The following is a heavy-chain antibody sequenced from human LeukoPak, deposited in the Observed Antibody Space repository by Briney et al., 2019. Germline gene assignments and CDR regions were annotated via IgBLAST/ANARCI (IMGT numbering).Heavy chain of an antibody. D-gene: IGHD3-10*01. CDR2: INPNSGGT. V-gene: IGHV1-2*02. CDR1: GYTFTGYY. J-gene: IGHJ5*02. CDR3: ARPSLVRGVNWFDP. Sequence: ASVKVSCKASGYTFTGYYMHWVRQAPGQGLEWMGWINPNSGGTNYAQKFQGRVTMTRDTSISTAYMELSRLRSEDTAVYYCARPSLVRGVNWFDPWGQGTLVTVSS.